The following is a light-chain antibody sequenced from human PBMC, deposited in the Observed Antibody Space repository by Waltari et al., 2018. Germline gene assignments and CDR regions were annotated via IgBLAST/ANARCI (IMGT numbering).Light chain of an antibody. CDR1: QSVLYNTDNKNY. Sequence: DIVMTQSPDSLPVSLGERATLNCKSSQSVLYNTDNKNYLAWYQQKPGQSPKLLIYWATTRESGVPHRFSGSGSGTDFTLTISGLQADDAAIYFCQQYYDIPVTFGQGTRLEIK. J-gene: IGKJ2*01. V-gene: IGKV4-1*01. CDR2: WAT. CDR3: QQYYDIPVT.